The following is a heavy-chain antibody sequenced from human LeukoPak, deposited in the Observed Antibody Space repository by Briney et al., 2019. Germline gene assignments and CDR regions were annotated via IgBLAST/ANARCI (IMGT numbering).Heavy chain of an antibody. CDR3: ARESENYYLDY. Sequence: GGPLRLSCAASGFTFSNYGMNWVRQAPGKGLEWVSYISSGGSTTYYADSVKGRFTISRDNSKNTLYLQMNSLRAEDTAVYYCARESENYYLDYWGQGSLVTVSS. CDR1: GFTFSNYG. V-gene: IGHV3-48*01. J-gene: IGHJ4*02. D-gene: IGHD2/OR15-2a*01. CDR2: ISSGGSTT.